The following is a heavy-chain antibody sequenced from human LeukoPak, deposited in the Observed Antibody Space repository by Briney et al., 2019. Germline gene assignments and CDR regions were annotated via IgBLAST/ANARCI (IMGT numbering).Heavy chain of an antibody. CDR3: ARGNDYDFWSGYCFWFDP. CDR2: IYTSGST. CDR1: GGSISSGSYY. V-gene: IGHV4-61*02. Sequence: SETLSLTCTVSGGSISSGSYYWSWIRQPAGKGLEWIGRIYTSGSTNYNPSLKSRVTISVDTSKNQFSLKLSSVTAADTAVYYCARGNDYDFWSGYCFWFDPWGQGTLVTVSS. J-gene: IGHJ5*02. D-gene: IGHD3-3*01.